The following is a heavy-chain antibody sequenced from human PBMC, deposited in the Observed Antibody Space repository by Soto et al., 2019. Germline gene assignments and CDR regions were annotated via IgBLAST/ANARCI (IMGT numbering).Heavy chain of an antibody. CDR2: ISYDGSNK. CDR3: ARDPYYDILSATTAYFDY. J-gene: IGHJ4*02. CDR1: GFTFRDYA. V-gene: IGHV3-30-3*01. D-gene: IGHD3-9*01. Sequence: QVQLVESGGGVVQPGRSLRLSCAASGFTFRDYAMHWVRQAPGKGLEWVAVISYDGSNKIYADSVRGRFTISRDNXKXTXXVQMSSLRPEDTAVYYCARDPYYDILSATTAYFDYWGQGTLVTVSS.